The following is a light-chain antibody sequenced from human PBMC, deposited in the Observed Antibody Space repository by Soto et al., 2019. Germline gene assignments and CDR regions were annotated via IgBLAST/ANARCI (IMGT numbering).Light chain of an antibody. Sequence: EIVLTQSPATLSLSPGERATLSCRASQSVSSYLAWYQQKPGQAPRLLIYDASNRATGIPARFSGSGSGTDFTLTISSLEPEDFATYYCQKYNSAPTFGPGTKVDIK. J-gene: IGKJ3*01. CDR3: QKYNSAPT. V-gene: IGKV3-11*01. CDR1: QSVSSY. CDR2: DAS.